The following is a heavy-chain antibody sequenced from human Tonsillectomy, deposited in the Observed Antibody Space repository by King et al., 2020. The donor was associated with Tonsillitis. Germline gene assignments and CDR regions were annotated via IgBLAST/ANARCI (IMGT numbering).Heavy chain of an antibody. CDR2: ISGSGGST. Sequence: VQLVESGGGLVQPGGSLRLSCAASGFTFSSYAMSWVRQAPGKGLEWVSGISGSGGSTYYADSVKGRFTISRDNSKNTLYLQMNSLRVEDTAVYYCAKDRFYCSSPSCQGHPHDYWGQGTLVTVSS. CDR3: AKDRFYCSSPSCQGHPHDY. D-gene: IGHD2-2*01. V-gene: IGHV3-23*04. J-gene: IGHJ4*02. CDR1: GFTFSSYA.